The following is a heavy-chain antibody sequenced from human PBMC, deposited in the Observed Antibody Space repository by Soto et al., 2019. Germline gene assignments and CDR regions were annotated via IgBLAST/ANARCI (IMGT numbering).Heavy chain of an antibody. CDR2: ISYDGSNK. Sequence: GGSLRLSCAASGFTFSSYGMHWVRQAPGKGLEWVAVISYDGSNKYYADSVKGRFTISRDNSKNTLYLQMNSLRAEDTAVYYCAKPDTGTELYYFDYWGQGTLVTVSS. CDR1: GFTFSSYG. J-gene: IGHJ4*02. V-gene: IGHV3-30*18. D-gene: IGHD1-1*01. CDR3: AKPDTGTELYYFDY.